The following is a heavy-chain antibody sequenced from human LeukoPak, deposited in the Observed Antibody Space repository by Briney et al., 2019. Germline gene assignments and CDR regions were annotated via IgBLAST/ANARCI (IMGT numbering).Heavy chain of an antibody. D-gene: IGHD5-12*01. CDR1: GGSISSGGYS. CDR2: IYHSGST. J-gene: IGHJ6*02. CDR3: ARALGGYSGYVSYYYYGMDV. V-gene: IGHV4-30-2*01. Sequence: SETLSLTCAVSGGSISSGGYSWSWIRQPPGKGLEWIGYIYHSGSTYYNPSLKSRVTISVDRSKNQFSLKLSSVTAADTAVYYCARALGGYSGYVSYYYYGMDVWGQGTTVTVSS.